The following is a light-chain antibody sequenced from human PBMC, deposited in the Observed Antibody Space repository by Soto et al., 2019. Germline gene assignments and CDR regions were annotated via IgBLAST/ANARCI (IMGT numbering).Light chain of an antibody. V-gene: IGKV3-11*01. CDR2: DAS. J-gene: IGKJ3*01. CDR3: QQRSDWPRA. CDR1: QSVSSY. Sequence: EIVLTQSPATLSLSPGERATLSCRASQSVSSYLAWYQQKPGQAPRLLIYDASNRATGIPPRFSGSGSGTDFALTISGLEPEDVAVYYCQQRSDWPRAFGPGNKVEIK.